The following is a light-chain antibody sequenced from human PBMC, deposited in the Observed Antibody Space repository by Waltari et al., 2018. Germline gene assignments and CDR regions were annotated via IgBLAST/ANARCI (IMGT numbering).Light chain of an antibody. CDR2: AAS. Sequence: EIVLTQSPGTLSLSPGERATLSCRASQSVGRTLAWYQQKPGQAPSLLIYAASNMATGIPDRFSGSGSGTEFSLTISRLEPEDFAVYYCQHYVSLPATFGQGTKVAIK. CDR1: QSVGRT. J-gene: IGKJ1*01. V-gene: IGKV3-20*01. CDR3: QHYVSLPAT.